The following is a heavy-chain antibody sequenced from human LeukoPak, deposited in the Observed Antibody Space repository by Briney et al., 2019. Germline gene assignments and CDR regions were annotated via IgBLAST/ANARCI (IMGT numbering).Heavy chain of an antibody. D-gene: IGHD2-2*01. CDR1: GFTFRSHA. Sequence: GGSLRLSCVGSGFTFRSHAMSWVRQAPEKGLEFVSGIYENGGTTYYADSVKGRFSISRDNSKNTLYLQMDSLRGEDTAVYYCARAPDIVVVPAAIRRGYYYGMDVWGQGTTVTVSS. J-gene: IGHJ6*02. CDR2: IYENGGTT. V-gene: IGHV3-23*01. CDR3: ARAPDIVVVPAAIRRGYYYGMDV.